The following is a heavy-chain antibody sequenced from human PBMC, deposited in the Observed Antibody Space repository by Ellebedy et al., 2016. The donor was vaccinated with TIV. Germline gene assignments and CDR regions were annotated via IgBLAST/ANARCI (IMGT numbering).Heavy chain of an antibody. J-gene: IGHJ4*02. Sequence: SETLSLTXAVYGGSFSGYYWSWIRQPPGKGLEWIGEINHSGSTNYNPSLKSRVTISVDTSKNQFSLKLSSVTAADTAVYYCASSWYPTYYYDSSGYYLPFDYWGQGTLVTVSS. V-gene: IGHV4-34*01. CDR3: ASSWYPTYYYDSSGYYLPFDY. CDR1: GGSFSGYY. D-gene: IGHD3-22*01. CDR2: INHSGST.